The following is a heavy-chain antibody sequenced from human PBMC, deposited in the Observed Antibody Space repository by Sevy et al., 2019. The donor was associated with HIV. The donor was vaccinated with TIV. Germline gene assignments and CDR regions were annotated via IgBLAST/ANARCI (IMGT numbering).Heavy chain of an antibody. CDR3: ARARYCSSTSCYTSYYYYYMDV. CDR1: GFTFSSYS. J-gene: IGHJ6*03. CDR2: ISSSSSTI. Sequence: GGSLRLSCAASGFTFSSYSMNWVRQAPGKGLEWVSYISSSSSTIYYADSVKGRFTISRDNAKNSLYLQMNSLRAEDTAVYYCARARYCSSTSCYTSYYYYYMDVWGKGTTVTVSS. V-gene: IGHV3-48*01. D-gene: IGHD2-2*02.